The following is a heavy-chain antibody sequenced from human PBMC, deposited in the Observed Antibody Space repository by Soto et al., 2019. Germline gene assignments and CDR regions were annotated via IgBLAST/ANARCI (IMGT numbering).Heavy chain of an antibody. Sequence: ASVKVSCKVSGYTLTELSMHWVRQAPGKGLEWMGWISAYNGNTNYAQKLQGRVTMTTDTSTSTAYMELRSLRSDDTAVYYCARVHYSGSYGDAFDIWGQGTMVTVSS. J-gene: IGHJ3*02. D-gene: IGHD1-26*01. V-gene: IGHV1-18*01. CDR2: ISAYNGNT. CDR3: ARVHYSGSYGDAFDI. CDR1: GYTLTELS.